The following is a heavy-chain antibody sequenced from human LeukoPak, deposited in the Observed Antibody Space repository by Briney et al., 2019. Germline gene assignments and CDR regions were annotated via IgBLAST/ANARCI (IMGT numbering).Heavy chain of an antibody. J-gene: IGHJ4*02. Sequence: PGGSLRLSCAASGYTFSRYWMHWVRQGPGKGLVWVSRINEDGSSTSYAESVGGRFTISRDNAKNTLYLQMNSLRAEDAAVYYCTTDTFGARDSWGQGTPVTVSS. V-gene: IGHV3-74*01. CDR3: TTDTFGARDS. CDR2: INEDGSST. CDR1: GYTFSRYW. D-gene: IGHD3-10*01.